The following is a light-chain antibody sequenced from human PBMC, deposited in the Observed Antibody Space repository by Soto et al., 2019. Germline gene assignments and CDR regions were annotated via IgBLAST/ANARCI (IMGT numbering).Light chain of an antibody. J-gene: IGLJ1*01. CDR2: EVS. V-gene: IGLV2-14*01. CDR1: SSDVGGYNY. Sequence: QSVLTQPASVSGSPGQSITISCTGASSDVGGYNYVSWYQQYPGKAPKLMIYEVSNRPSGISDRFSASKSGNTASLTISGLQAEDEADYYCSSYPNGGSRVLGTGTKVTVL. CDR3: SSYPNGGSRV.